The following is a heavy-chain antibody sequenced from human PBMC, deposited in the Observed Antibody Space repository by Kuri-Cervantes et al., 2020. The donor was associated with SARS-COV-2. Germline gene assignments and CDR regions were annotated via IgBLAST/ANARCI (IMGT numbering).Heavy chain of an antibody. CDR2: MSGSSAST. J-gene: IGHJ4*02. D-gene: IGHD5-24*01. Sequence: GEFLKISCAASGFSFSTNVMAWVRQAPGKGLEWVSTMSGSSASTHYADSVKGRFTISRDNSKNMLYLQMYSLRAEDTAVYYCAKTSGYNYYFAYWGQGSLVTVSS. CDR1: GFSFSTNV. V-gene: IGHV3-23*01. CDR3: AKTSGYNYYFAY.